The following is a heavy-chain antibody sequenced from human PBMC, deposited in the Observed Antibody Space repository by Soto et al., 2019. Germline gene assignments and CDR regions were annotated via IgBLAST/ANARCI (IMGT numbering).Heavy chain of an antibody. CDR2: IIPLLDIA. Sequence: SVKVSCKASGYTFTSYAMHWVRQAPGQGLEWMGRIIPLLDIANYAQKFQGRVTITADKSTSTAYMELNSLRSEDTAVYYCVRDSPIGSTYSGYDGIDYWGQGTLVTVSS. CDR1: GYTFTSYA. CDR3: VRDSPIGSTYSGYDGIDY. D-gene: IGHD5-12*01. V-gene: IGHV1-69*04. J-gene: IGHJ4*02.